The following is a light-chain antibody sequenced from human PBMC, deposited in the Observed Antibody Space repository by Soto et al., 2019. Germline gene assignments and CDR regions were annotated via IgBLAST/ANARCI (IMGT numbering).Light chain of an antibody. V-gene: IGKV1-9*01. CDR2: DSS. J-gene: IGKJ2*01. Sequence: DIQLTQSPSFLSASVADRVTISCRASYDISSSLAWYQQEPGKPPKLLIYDSSTLQTGVPSRFTGSGSGRKFPLTISGLQFGDVATYFCQQLSHYPYTFGQGTKLEI. CDR3: QQLSHYPYT. CDR1: YDISSS.